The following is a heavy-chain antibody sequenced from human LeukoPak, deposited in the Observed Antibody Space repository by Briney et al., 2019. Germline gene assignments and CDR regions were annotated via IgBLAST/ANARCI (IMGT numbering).Heavy chain of an antibody. CDR1: GGSISSYY. CDR3: ARDYGDIPPDWYYDL. J-gene: IGHJ2*01. Sequence: SETLSLTCTVSGGSISSYYWSWIRQPPGKGLEWIGYIYYSGSTNYNPSLKSRVTISVDTSKNQFSLKLRSVTAADTAVYYCARDYGDIPPDWYYDLWGRGTLVTVSS. D-gene: IGHD4-17*01. V-gene: IGHV4-59*01. CDR2: IYYSGST.